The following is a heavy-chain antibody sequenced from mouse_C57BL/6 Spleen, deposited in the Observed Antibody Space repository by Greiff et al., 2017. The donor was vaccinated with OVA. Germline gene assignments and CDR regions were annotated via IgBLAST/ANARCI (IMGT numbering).Heavy chain of an antibody. CDR1: GYTFTSYW. V-gene: IGHV1-61*01. Sequence: QVQLQQPGAELVRPGSSVKLSCKASGYTFTSYWMDWVKQRPGQGLEWIGNIYPSDSETHYNQKFKDKATLTVDKSSSTAYMQLSSLTSEDSAVYYCARGGYYYGSSHNFDYWGQGTTLTVSS. D-gene: IGHD1-1*01. J-gene: IGHJ2*01. CDR2: IYPSDSET. CDR3: ARGGYYYGSSHNFDY.